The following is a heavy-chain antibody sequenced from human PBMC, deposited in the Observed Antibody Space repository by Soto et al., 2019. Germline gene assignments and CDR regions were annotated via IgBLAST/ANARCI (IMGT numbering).Heavy chain of an antibody. Sequence: GASVKVSCKASGYTFTGYYMHWVRQAPGQGLEWMGWINPNNVDTGYAQKFQGRVTMTKNTSISTAYMELSNLRSEDTAVYYCARGYADPSKYYYYMDVWGKGTTVTVSS. CDR1: GYTFTGYY. J-gene: IGHJ6*03. V-gene: IGHV1-8*01. CDR2: INPNNVDT. D-gene: IGHD2-8*01. CDR3: ARGYADPSKYYYYMDV.